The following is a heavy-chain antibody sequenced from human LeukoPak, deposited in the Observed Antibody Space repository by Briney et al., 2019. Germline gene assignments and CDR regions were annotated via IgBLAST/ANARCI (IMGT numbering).Heavy chain of an antibody. CDR3: ARDYYDSSGPFDY. CDR2: ISYDGSNK. Sequence: GGSLRLSCAASGFTSSSYAMHWVRQAPGKGLEWAAVISYDGSNKYYADSVKGRFTISRDNSKNTLYLQMNSLRAEDTAVYYCARDYYDSSGPFDYWGQGTLVTVSS. CDR1: GFTSSSYA. V-gene: IGHV3-30-3*01. D-gene: IGHD3-22*01. J-gene: IGHJ4*02.